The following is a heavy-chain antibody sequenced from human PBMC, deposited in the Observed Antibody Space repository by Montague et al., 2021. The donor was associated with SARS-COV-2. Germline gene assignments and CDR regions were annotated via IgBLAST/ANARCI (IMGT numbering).Heavy chain of an antibody. CDR2: IRTTGHT. V-gene: IGHV4-61*02. CDR1: GASISTGIYY. CDR3: ARFGSGTLEFDL. Sequence: TLSLTCTVSGASISTGIYYWSWIRQPAGKGLEWIGRIRTTGHTDYNSSLESRVFMSVDTSTNQFSLSLTSVTAADTAVYFCARFGSGTLEFDLWGRGTLVTVSS. D-gene: IGHD1-26*01. J-gene: IGHJ4*02.